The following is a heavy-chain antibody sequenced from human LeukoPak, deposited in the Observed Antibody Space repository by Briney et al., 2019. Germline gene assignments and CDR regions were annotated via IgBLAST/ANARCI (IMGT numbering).Heavy chain of an antibody. Sequence: PSETLSLTCTVSGGSISSSSYYWGWIRQPPGKGLEWIGSIYYSGSPYYNPSLKSRVTLSVDTSKNQFSLKVRSVTAADTAVYYCAASMYNSGWRVDSWGQGTLITVSS. CDR1: GGSISSSSYY. V-gene: IGHV4-39*01. CDR2: IYYSGSP. J-gene: IGHJ4*02. CDR3: AASMYNSGWRVDS. D-gene: IGHD6-19*01.